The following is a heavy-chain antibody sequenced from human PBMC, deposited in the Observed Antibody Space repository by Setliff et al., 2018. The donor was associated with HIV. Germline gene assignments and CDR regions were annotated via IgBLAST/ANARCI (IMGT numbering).Heavy chain of an antibody. CDR2: IGSYSGYT. Sequence: GASVKVSCKASNYTLINYGVSWVRQAPGQGLEWMGWIGSYSGYTIYAQKFQDRLTMTTDTSTTTASMELRSLRSDDTAAYYCVRGHCNSDKCWYTWFDPWGQGTLVTVSS. CDR3: VRGHCNSDKCWYTWFDP. V-gene: IGHV1-18*01. CDR1: NYTLINYG. D-gene: IGHD2-2*01. J-gene: IGHJ5*02.